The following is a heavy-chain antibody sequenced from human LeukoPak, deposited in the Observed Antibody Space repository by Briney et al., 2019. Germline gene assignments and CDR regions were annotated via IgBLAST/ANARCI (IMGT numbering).Heavy chain of an antibody. D-gene: IGHD2-2*01. CDR2: ISYTKSA. Sequence: PSETLSLTCTVSGASITSNSYFWGWIRQPPGKGLEWIGTISYTKSAYYNTSLKSRVTMSVDTSKSQFSLKLSSVTAADTAVYFCARARSQLLWKYVDRRYNWFDPWGQGTLVTVSS. CDR3: ARARSQLLWKYVDRRYNWFDP. J-gene: IGHJ5*02. V-gene: IGHV4-39*07. CDR1: GASITSNSYF.